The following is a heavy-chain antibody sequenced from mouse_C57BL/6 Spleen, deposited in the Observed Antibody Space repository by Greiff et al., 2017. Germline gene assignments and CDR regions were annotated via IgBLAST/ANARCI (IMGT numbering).Heavy chain of an antibody. V-gene: IGHV1-52*01. J-gene: IGHJ1*03. CDR2: IDPSDSET. CDR1: GYTFTSYW. D-gene: IGHD1-1*01. Sequence: QVQLQQPGAELVRPGSSVKLSCKASGYTFTSYWMHWVKQRPIQGLEWIGNIDPSDSETHYNQKFKDKATLTVDKSSSTAYMQLSSLTSEDSAVYYCAFYYGSSYGGVWYFDVWGTGTTVTVSS. CDR3: AFYYGSSYGGVWYFDV.